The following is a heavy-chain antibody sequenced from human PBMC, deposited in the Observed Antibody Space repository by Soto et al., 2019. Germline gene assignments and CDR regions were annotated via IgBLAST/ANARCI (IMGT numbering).Heavy chain of an antibody. CDR2: IWYDGSNK. CDR3: ARDSSYYDFWSGYYY. Sequence: GESLRLSCAASGFTFSSSGMHWVRQAPGKGLEWVAVIWYDGSNKYYADSVKGRFAISRDNSKNTLYLQMNSLRAEDTAVYYCARDSSYYDFWSGYYYWGQGT. CDR1: GFTFSSSG. V-gene: IGHV3-33*01. D-gene: IGHD3-3*01. J-gene: IGHJ4*02.